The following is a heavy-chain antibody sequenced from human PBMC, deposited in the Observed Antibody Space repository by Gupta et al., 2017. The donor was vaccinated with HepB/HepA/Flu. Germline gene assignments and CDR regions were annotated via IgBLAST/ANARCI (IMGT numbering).Heavy chain of an antibody. Sequence: SMSSSGSAYYNPSLRSRVTISVDTSKNQFPLKLTSVTAADTAVYYCARPGYCSGGSCDNLDYWGQGTLVTVSS. J-gene: IGHJ4*02. D-gene: IGHD2-15*01. CDR2: MSSSGSA. V-gene: IGHV4-39*01. CDR3: ARPGYCSGGSCDNLDY.